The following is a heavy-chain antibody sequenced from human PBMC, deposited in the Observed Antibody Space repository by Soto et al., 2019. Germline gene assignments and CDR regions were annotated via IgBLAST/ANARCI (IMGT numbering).Heavy chain of an antibody. D-gene: IGHD1-26*01. CDR3: ARDSNSGSYWGGVGEDGMEV. CDR2: INDGNGNT. J-gene: IGHJ6*02. CDR1: GYTFTSYA. Sequence: QVQLVQSGAEVKKPGASVKVSCKDSGYTFTSYAMHWVRQAPGQRLAWMGWINDGNGNTKYSQKYQGRVTITRDTSAGTAYMELSSRRSEDTAGYYGARDSNSGSYWGGVGEDGMEVWVQGTTVTVSS. V-gene: IGHV1-3*01.